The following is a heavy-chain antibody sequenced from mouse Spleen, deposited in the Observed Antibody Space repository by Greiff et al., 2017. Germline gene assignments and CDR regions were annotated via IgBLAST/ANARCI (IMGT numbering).Heavy chain of an antibody. CDR3: ARRFDY. CDR1: GFTFSSYA. J-gene: IGHJ2*01. CDR2: ISSGGSYT. Sequence: EVMLVESGGGLVKPGGSLKLSCAASGFTFSSYAMSWVRQTPEKRLEWVATISSGGSYTYYPDSVKGRFTISRDNAKNTLYLQMSSLRSEDTAMYYCARRFDYWGQGTTLTVSS. V-gene: IGHV5-9-1*01.